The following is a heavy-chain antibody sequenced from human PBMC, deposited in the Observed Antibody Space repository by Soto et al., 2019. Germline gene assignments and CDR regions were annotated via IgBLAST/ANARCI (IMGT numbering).Heavy chain of an antibody. CDR1: GFTCSSYS. CDR3: ARGGSTCCVVAMCGLDA. CDR2: ISSSSSTI. D-gene: IGHD5-12*01. Sequence: AGSLRLSCAASGFTCSSYSMNWVRQAPGKGLEWVSYISSSSSTIYYADSVKGRFTISRANAKNSLYLQMNSLRDEDTAVYYCARGGSTCCVVAMCGLDASGQRTTVTVPS. V-gene: IGHV3-48*02. J-gene: IGHJ6*01.